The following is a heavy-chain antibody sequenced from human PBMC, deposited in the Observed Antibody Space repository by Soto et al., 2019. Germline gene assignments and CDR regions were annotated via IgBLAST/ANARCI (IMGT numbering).Heavy chain of an antibody. CDR3: ARAQTYCSGGSCLNWFDP. J-gene: IGHJ5*02. D-gene: IGHD2-15*01. Sequence: NPSETLSLTCTVSGGSISSGGYYWSWIRQHPGKGLEWIGYIYYSGSTYYNPSLKSRVTISVDTSKNQFSLKLSSVTAADTAVYYCARAQTYCSGGSCLNWFDPWGQEPWSPSPQ. V-gene: IGHV4-31*03. CDR1: GGSISSGGYY. CDR2: IYYSGST.